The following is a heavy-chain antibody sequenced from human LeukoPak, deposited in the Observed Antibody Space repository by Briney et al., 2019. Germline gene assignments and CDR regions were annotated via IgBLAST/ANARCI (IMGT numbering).Heavy chain of an antibody. CDR1: GFTFSTNS. CDR3: ASMRVTPEGTDY. V-gene: IGHV3-21*04. Sequence: GGSLRLSCAASGFTFSTNSMNWVRQAPGKGLEWVSSISSSSSYMFYADSVKGRFTISRDNAKNSLYLQMNSLRAEDTAVYYCASMRVTPEGTDYWGQGTLVTVSS. CDR2: ISSSSSYM. D-gene: IGHD5-18*01. J-gene: IGHJ4*02.